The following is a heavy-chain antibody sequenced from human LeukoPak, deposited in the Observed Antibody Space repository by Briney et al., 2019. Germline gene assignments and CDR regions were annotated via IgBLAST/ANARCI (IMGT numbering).Heavy chain of an antibody. J-gene: IGHJ4*02. CDR2: IRYDGSNK. V-gene: IGHV3-30*02. D-gene: IGHD2-15*01. CDR3: AKMLPFDY. CDR1: GFTFSSYG. Sequence: GGSLRLSCAESGFTFSSYGMHWVRQAPGKRLEWVAFIRYDGSNKYYADSVKGRFTISRDTSKNTLYLQMNSLRAEDTAVYYCAKMLPFDYWGQGTLVTVSS.